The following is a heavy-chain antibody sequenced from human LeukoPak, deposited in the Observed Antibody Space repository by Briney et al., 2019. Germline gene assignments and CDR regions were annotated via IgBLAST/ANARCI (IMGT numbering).Heavy chain of an antibody. D-gene: IGHD2-15*01. CDR3: ARGGYCSGGSCYIDY. Sequence: GGSLRLSCAASGFSLSGYWMHWVRQVPGKGLVWVSRINSDESSTSYADSVKGRFIISRDNAKNTLYLQMNSLRAEDTAVYYCARGGYCSGGSCYIDYWGQGTLVTVSS. J-gene: IGHJ4*02. CDR1: GFSLSGYW. V-gene: IGHV3-74*01. CDR2: INSDESST.